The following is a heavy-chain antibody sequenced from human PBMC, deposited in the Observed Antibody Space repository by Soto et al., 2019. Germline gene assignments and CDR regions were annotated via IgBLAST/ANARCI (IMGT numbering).Heavy chain of an antibody. D-gene: IGHD3-22*01. Sequence: PGGSLRLSCAASGFTFSGSAMHWVRQASGKGLEWVGRIRSKANSYAIAYAASVKGRFTISRDDSKNTAYLQMNSLKTEDTAVYYCTRQEYYDSSGRLYYYYGMDVWGQGTTVTVSS. V-gene: IGHV3-73*01. CDR2: IRSKANSYAI. CDR1: GFTFSGSA. CDR3: TRQEYYDSSGRLYYYYGMDV. J-gene: IGHJ6*02.